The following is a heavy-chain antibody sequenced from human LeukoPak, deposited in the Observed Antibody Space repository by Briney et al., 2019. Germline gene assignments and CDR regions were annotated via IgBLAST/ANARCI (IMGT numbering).Heavy chain of an antibody. CDR2: IYSSGST. Sequence: GGSLRLSCAASGFTVSGNYMSWVRQAPGKGLECVSVIYSSGSTYYANSVKGRFTISRDNSKNTLYLQMNSLRVEDTAVYYCARDDQGVGTTRRPCWGQGTLVTVSS. CDR1: GFTVSGNY. D-gene: IGHD1-26*01. V-gene: IGHV3-53*01. CDR3: ARDDQGVGTTRRPC. J-gene: IGHJ4*02.